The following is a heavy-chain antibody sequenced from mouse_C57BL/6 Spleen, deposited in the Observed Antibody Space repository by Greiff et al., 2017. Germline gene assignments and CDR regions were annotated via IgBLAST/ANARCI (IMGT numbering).Heavy chain of an antibody. CDR2: IWSGGST. J-gene: IGHJ4*01. CDR3: ARSTMVTTDYAMDY. V-gene: IGHV2-2*01. Sequence: VQLQQSGPGLVQPSQSLSITCSVSGFSLTSYGVHWFRQSPGKGLEWLGVIWSGGSTDYNAAFISKLSISKDNSKSQVFFKMNNLQADETAIYYCARSTMVTTDYAMDYWGQGTSVTVSS. D-gene: IGHD2-1*01. CDR1: GFSLTSYG.